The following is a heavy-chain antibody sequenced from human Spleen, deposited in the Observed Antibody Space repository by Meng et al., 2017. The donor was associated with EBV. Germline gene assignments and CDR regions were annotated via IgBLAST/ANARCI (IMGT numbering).Heavy chain of an antibody. Sequence: QVQLRESGPGLVRPSGTLSLTCAVSRGFITSGDWWSWVRQSPGKGLEWIGEIHHSGGTSYNPSLKSRVTISLDMSKDQFSLRLSSVTAADTAVYYCARAGYHRPASEYWGPGTLVTVSS. CDR1: RGFITSGDW. D-gene: IGHD2-15*01. J-gene: IGHJ4*02. CDR2: IHHSGGT. V-gene: IGHV4-4*02. CDR3: ARAGYHRPASEY.